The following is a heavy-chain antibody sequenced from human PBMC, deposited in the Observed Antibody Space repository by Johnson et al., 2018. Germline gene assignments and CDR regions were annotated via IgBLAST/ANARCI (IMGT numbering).Heavy chain of an antibody. CDR3: ARSRSSVDAFDI. J-gene: IGHJ3*02. Sequence: EVQLQESGGGLVQPGGSLRLSCAASGFTFSIYAMSWVRQAPGKGLAWVSGINWNGGSTGYADSVKGRFTIARDNAKNSLYLQMNSLRAEDTALYDCARSRSSVDAFDIWGQGTMVTVSS. V-gene: IGHV3-20*01. CDR2: INWNGGST. D-gene: IGHD2-2*01. CDR1: GFTFSIYA.